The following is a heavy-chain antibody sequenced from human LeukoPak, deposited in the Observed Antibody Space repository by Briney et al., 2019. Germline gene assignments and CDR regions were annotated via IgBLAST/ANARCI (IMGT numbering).Heavy chain of an antibody. Sequence: GGSLTLSCPASGFTFSNPWMAWLRQDPGTGLEGVANINQDGSTKQYVDSVRGRFTISRDNAKNSLYLQMNSLRAEDTALYHCARDMSGSLDYWGQGTLVTVSS. CDR3: ARDMSGSLDY. CDR1: GFTFSNPW. D-gene: IGHD6-13*01. J-gene: IGHJ4*02. V-gene: IGHV3-7*01. CDR2: INQDGSTK.